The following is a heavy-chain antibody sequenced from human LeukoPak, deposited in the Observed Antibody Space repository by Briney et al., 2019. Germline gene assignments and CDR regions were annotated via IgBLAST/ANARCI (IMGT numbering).Heavy chain of an antibody. D-gene: IGHD2-2*01. V-gene: IGHV3-48*03. CDR1: GSTFRSYE. J-gene: IGHJ6*02. CDR3: ARVPKEREDIVVVPAAFPTWDYYYGMDV. CDR2: ISSSSSTI. Sequence: PGGSLRLSCAASGSTFRSYEMNWVRQAPGKGLEWVSYISSSSSTIYYADSVKGRFTISRDNAKNSLYLQMNSLRDEDTAVYYCARVPKEREDIVVVPAAFPTWDYYYGMDVWGQGTTVTVSS.